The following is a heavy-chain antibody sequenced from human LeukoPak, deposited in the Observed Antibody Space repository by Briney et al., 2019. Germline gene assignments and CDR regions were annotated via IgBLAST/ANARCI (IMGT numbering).Heavy chain of an antibody. Sequence: GGSLRLSCATSGFTFSNCAMHWVRQAPGKGLDWVAVISFDGGTKYYAASVRGRFTIPGDKSRNTLSLQMNSLRLEHTPVYYCARDHMVRGRPYYYYFGMDVWGRGATVHVSS. CDR2: ISFDGGTK. J-gene: IGHJ6*02. D-gene: IGHD3-10*01. V-gene: IGHV3-30-3*01. CDR1: GFTFSNCA. CDR3: ARDHMVRGRPYYYYFGMDV.